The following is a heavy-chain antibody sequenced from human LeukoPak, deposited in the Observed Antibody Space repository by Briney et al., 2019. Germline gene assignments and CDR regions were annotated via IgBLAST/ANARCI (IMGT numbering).Heavy chain of an antibody. J-gene: IGHJ4*02. D-gene: IGHD6-19*01. V-gene: IGHV4-4*02. Sequence: PSGTLSLTCAVSGGSISSSNWWSWVRPPPGKGLEWIGEIYHSGSTNYNPSLKSRVTTSVDKSKNQFSLKLSSVTAADTAVYYCARRSRSSWLVGSYFDYWGQGTLVTVSS. CDR1: GGSISSSNW. CDR3: ARRSRSSWLVGSYFDY. CDR2: IYHSGST.